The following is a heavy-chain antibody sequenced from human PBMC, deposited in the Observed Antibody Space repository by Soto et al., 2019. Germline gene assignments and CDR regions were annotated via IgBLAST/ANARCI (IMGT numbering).Heavy chain of an antibody. V-gene: IGHV3-30-3*01. CDR1: GFTFSSYA. D-gene: IGHD4-17*01. CDR2: ISYDGSNK. Sequence: QVQLVESGGGVVQPGRSPRLSCAASGFTFSSYAMHWVRQAPGKGLEWVAVISYDGSNKYYADSVKGRFTISRDNSKNTLYLQMNSLRAEDTAVYYCARGPLDDYGDMRYWGQGTLVTVSS. CDR3: ARGPLDDYGDMRY. J-gene: IGHJ4*02.